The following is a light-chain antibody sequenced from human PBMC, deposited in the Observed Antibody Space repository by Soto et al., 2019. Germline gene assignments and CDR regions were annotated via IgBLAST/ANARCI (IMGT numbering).Light chain of an antibody. J-gene: IGLJ1*01. V-gene: IGLV1-51*02. CDR3: GTWDSSLSARYV. CDR1: SSNIGNNY. CDR2: ENN. Sequence: PGQKVTISCSGSSSNIGNNYVSWYQQLPGTAPKLLIYENNKRPSGIPDRFSGSKSGTSATLGITGLQTGDEADYYCGTWDSSLSARYVFGTGTKVTVL.